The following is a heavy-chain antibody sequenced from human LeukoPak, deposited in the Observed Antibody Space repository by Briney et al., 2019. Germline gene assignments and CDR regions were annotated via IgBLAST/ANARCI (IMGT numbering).Heavy chain of an antibody. CDR1: GFTVSSFE. J-gene: IGHJ4*02. D-gene: IGHD2-21*01. V-gene: IGHV3-48*03. CDR2: FSRDGGGV. Sequence: LSGGSLRLSRAVSGFTVSSFEMHWVRRPPGKGLEWFAYFSRDGGGVHYADSARGRFTISSDNAKNSVVLQMNGLRAEDTAVYYCARGRLIRLEGLFDLWGQGTLVTVSS. CDR3: ARGRLIRLEGLFDL.